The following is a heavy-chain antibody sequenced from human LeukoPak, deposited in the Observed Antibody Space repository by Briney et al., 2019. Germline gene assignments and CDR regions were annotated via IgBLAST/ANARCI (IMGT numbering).Heavy chain of an antibody. V-gene: IGHV3-74*01. J-gene: IGHJ4*02. Sequence: GGSLRLSCATSGLTFRTTWMHWVRQAPGKGLMWVSRMNGEGTTIDYADSVKGRFTVSRDYAKNTLFLQMNNLRTEDTALYFCATARDFRFEYWGQGSLVIVSA. CDR2: MNGEGTTI. CDR1: GLTFRTTW. CDR3: ATARDFRFEY. D-gene: IGHD3/OR15-3a*01.